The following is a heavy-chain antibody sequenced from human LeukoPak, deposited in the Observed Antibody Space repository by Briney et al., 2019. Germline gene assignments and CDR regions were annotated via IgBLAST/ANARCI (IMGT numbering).Heavy chain of an antibody. D-gene: IGHD3-9*01. CDR2: IYYSGST. CDR3: ARGDVLRYFDWLDSGYCFDY. CDR1: GGSISSYY. V-gene: IGHV4-59*01. J-gene: IGHJ4*02. Sequence: PSETLSLTCTVSGGSISSYYWSWIRQPPGKGLEWIGYIYYSGSTNYNPSLKSRVAISVDTSKNQLSLKLSPVHAADTAVYYCARGDVLRYFDWLDSGYCFDYWGQGTLVTVSS.